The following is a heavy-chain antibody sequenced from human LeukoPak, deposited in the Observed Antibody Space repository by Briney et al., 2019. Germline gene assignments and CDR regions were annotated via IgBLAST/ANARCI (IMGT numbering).Heavy chain of an antibody. CDR1: GFTFSTYA. V-gene: IGHV3-30-3*01. J-gene: IGHJ4*02. Sequence: GGSLRLSCAVSGFTFSTYAMHWVRQAPGKGLEWVAVISYDGSNKYYADSVRGRFSISRDNSKHTLYLQMNSLRAEDTAVYYCARDRTSSGWFFDHRGQGTLVTVSS. CDR2: ISYDGSNK. D-gene: IGHD6-19*01. CDR3: ARDRTSSGWFFDH.